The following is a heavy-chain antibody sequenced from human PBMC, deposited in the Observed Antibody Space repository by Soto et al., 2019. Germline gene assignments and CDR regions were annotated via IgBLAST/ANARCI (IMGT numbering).Heavy chain of an antibody. V-gene: IGHV1-18*01. Sequence: GASVKVSCKASGDTFSFYTINWVRQAPGQGLEWMGWISPYNSNTNYAQKLQGRVTMTTDTSTSTAYMELRSLRSDDTAVYYCARNSSGKYNWFDPWGQGTLVTVSS. CDR1: GDTFSFYT. J-gene: IGHJ5*02. CDR2: ISPYNSNT. D-gene: IGHD6-19*01. CDR3: ARNSSGKYNWFDP.